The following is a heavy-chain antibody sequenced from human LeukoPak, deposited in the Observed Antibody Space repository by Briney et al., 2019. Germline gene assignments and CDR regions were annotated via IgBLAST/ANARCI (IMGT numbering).Heavy chain of an antibody. V-gene: IGHV4-4*02. CDR2: IYHSGST. CDR3: ASYIAAAGRGFDY. D-gene: IGHD6-13*01. Sequence: SETLSLTCAVSGGSISSSNWWSWVRQPPGKGLEWIGEIYHSGSTNYNPSLKSRVTISVDKSKNQFSLKLSSVTAADTAVYYCASYIAAAGRGFDYWGQGTLVTVSS. CDR1: GGSISSSNW. J-gene: IGHJ4*02.